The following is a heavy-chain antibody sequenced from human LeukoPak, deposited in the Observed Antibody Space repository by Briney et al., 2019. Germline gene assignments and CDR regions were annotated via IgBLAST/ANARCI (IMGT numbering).Heavy chain of an antibody. CDR2: IYTSGST. D-gene: IGHD6-19*01. J-gene: IGHJ5*02. CDR1: GGSISSYY. V-gene: IGHV4-4*07. CDR3: ARDGYSSGWYSTWFDP. Sequence: SETLSLTCTVSGGSISSYYWSWIRQPAGKGLEWIGRIYTSGSTNYNPSLKSRVTMSVDTSKNQFSLKLSPVTAADTAVYYCARDGYSSGWYSTWFDPWGQGTLVTVSS.